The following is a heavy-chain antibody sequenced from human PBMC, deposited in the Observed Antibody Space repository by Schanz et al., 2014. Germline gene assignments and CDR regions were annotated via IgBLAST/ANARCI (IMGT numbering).Heavy chain of an antibody. CDR3: TRDRSPYTVFDY. Sequence: VQLLESGGGLVQPGGSLRLSCAASGFTFSSYAMSWVRQAPGKGLEKVAVTSTDGTKTYYAASVRGRFTISRDNSKNTVYLQMNSLRSEDTAVYYCTRDRSPYTVFDYWGQGTLVTVSS. CDR2: TSTDGTKT. J-gene: IGHJ4*02. CDR1: GFTFSSYA. V-gene: IGHV3-30*04. D-gene: IGHD2-2*02.